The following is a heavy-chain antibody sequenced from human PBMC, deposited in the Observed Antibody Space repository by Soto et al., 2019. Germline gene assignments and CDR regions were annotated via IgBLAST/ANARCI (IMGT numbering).Heavy chain of an antibody. V-gene: IGHV1-3*04. Sequence: QVQLVQSGAEVKESGASVKLSCKASGYTFDTYAMHWVRQAPGQRLEWMGWINTDNGNTKYSQRFQGRLTITRDTSASTAYMDLSNLRSEDTAVYFCARDAGDYLLLLYWGQGTLVSVSS. CDR2: INTDNGNT. CDR3: ARDAGDYLLLLY. D-gene: IGHD3-22*01. CDR1: GYTFDTYA. J-gene: IGHJ4*02.